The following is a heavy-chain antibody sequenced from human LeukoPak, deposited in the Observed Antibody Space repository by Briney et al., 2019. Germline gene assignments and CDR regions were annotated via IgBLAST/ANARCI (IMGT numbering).Heavy chain of an antibody. CDR3: ARHTPNYYDSSGYYPIPFDY. Sequence: SETLSLTCTVSGGSISSYYWSWIRQPPGKGLEWIGYIYYSGSTNCNPSLKSRVTISVDTSKYQFSLKLSSVTAADTAVYYCARHTPNYYDSSGYYPIPFDYWGQGTLVTVSS. J-gene: IGHJ4*02. D-gene: IGHD3-22*01. V-gene: IGHV4-59*08. CDR1: GGSISSYY. CDR2: IYYSGST.